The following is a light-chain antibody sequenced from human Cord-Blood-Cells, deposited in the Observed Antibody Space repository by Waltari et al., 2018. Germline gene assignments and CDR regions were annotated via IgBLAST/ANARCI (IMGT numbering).Light chain of an antibody. CDR2: AAS. CDR1: QSISSY. CDR3: QQSYSTPRT. Sequence: DIQMTQSPSSLSASVGDRVTITCRASQSISSYLNWYQQKPGKAPKLLIYAASSLQSGVPSRCSGSGSGTDFTLTISSLQPEYFATYYCQQSYSTPRTFGGGTKVEIK. V-gene: IGKV1-39*01. J-gene: IGKJ4*01.